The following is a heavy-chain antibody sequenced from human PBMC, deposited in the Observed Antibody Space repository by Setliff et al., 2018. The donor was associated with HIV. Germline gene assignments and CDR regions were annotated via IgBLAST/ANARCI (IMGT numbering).Heavy chain of an antibody. D-gene: IGHD3-16*02. CDR1: GYTFTSYA. J-gene: IGHJ4*02. Sequence: ASVKVSCKASGYTFTSYAMHWVRQAPGQRLEWMGWINAGNGNTKYSQKFQGRVSITRDTSATTVYMELSRLRSEDTAVYYCARDGAFVWGTYRYQGFDHWGQGTLVTVSS. CDR3: ARDGAFVWGTYRYQGFDH. V-gene: IGHV1-3*01. CDR2: INAGNGNT.